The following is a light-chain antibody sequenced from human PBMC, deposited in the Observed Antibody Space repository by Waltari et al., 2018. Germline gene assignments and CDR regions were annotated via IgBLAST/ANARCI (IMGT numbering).Light chain of an antibody. Sequence: QSALTQPASVSGSPGQSITISCTGTSSDVGGYNYVSWYQQHTGKAPKLMIYDVTNRPSGVSNRFSGSKSGNTASLTISGLQAEDEADYYCSSYTSSGTGVLFGGGTKLSVL. CDR3: SSYTSSGTGVL. J-gene: IGLJ2*01. CDR2: DVT. V-gene: IGLV2-14*03. CDR1: SSDVGGYNY.